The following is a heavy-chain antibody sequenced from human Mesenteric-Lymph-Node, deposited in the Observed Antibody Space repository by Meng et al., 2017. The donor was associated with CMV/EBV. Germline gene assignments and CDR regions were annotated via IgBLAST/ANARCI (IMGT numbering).Heavy chain of an antibody. D-gene: IGHD1-26*01. CDR1: GFSLSTSGMC. V-gene: IGHV2-70*12. Sequence: SGPTLVKPTQTLTLTCTFSGFSLSTSGMCVSWVRQPPGKALEWLALIDWDDDKYYSTSLKTRLTISKDTSKNQVVLTMTNMDPVDTATYYCAHRRRAWGWFDPWGQGTLVTVSS. CDR3: AHRRRAWGWFDP. J-gene: IGHJ5*02. CDR2: IDWDDDK.